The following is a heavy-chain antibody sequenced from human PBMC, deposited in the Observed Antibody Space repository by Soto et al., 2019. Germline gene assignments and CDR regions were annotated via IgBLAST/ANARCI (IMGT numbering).Heavy chain of an antibody. V-gene: IGHV4-30-4*01. CDR1: GGSISSGDYY. Sequence: QVQLQESGPGLVKPSQTLSLTCTVSGGSISSGDYYWSWIRQPPGKGLEWIGYIYYSGSTYYNPSLKSRVTISVDTSKNQFSLKLSSVTAADTAVYYCARVEADIVATTNWFDPWGQGTLVTVSS. D-gene: IGHD5-12*01. CDR3: ARVEADIVATTNWFDP. J-gene: IGHJ5*02. CDR2: IYYSGST.